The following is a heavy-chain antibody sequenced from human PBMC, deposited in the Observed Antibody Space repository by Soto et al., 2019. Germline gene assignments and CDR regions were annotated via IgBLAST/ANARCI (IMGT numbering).Heavy chain of an antibody. J-gene: IGHJ4*02. Sequence: EVPLLESGGGLVQPGGALRLSCAVSGFTFNSNDMTWVRQAPGKGLEWVSTISSSGAFTYHADSVRGRLTISRDNSKNTVYLQMTSLRAEDTAVYYCVRHQVSLVRGISPFDYWGQGALVTVSS. V-gene: IGHV3-23*01. D-gene: IGHD3-10*01. CDR1: GFTFNSND. CDR3: VRHQVSLVRGISPFDY. CDR2: ISSSGAFT.